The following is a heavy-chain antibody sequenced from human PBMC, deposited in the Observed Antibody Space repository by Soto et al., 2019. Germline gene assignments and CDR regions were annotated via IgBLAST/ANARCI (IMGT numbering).Heavy chain of an antibody. V-gene: IGHV3-23*01. CDR2: IGGSGVST. CDR1: GFTFINYA. J-gene: IGHJ4*02. CDR3: AKHSSESQLSHSDY. D-gene: IGHD2-2*01. Sequence: GGFLRLSCAASGFTFINYAMSWIRQAPGKGLEWVSTIGGSGVSTYYSDSVQGRFTISRDQSKNTLYLQMNSLRVEDTAVYYCAKHSSESQLSHSDYWGQGTLVTVSS.